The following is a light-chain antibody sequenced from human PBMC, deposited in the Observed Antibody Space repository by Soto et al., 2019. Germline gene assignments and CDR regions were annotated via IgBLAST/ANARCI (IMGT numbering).Light chain of an antibody. CDR2: DNN. V-gene: IGLV1-51*01. CDR3: GTWDSSLNGVV. CDR1: SSDVGGYNY. J-gene: IGLJ2*01. Sequence: QSALTQPASVSGSPGQSITISCTGTSSDVGGYNYVSWYRQLPGTAPKLLIYDNNRRPSGISDRFSGSKSGTSATLDITGLQTGDEADYYCGTWDSSLNGVVFGGGTKVTVL.